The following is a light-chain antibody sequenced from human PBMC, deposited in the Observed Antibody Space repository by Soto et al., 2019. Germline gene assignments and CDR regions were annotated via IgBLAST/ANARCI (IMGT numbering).Light chain of an antibody. CDR2: DVS. CDR3: KSYAGSNTYV. J-gene: IGLJ1*01. CDR1: SSDVGGYNY. Sequence: QSALTQPRSVSGSPGQSVTVSCTGTSSDVGGYNYVSWYQQHPGKAPKLMIYDVSKRPSGVPDRFSGSKSGNTASLTISGLQAADEADYFCKSYAGSNTYVFGSGTRSPS. V-gene: IGLV2-11*01.